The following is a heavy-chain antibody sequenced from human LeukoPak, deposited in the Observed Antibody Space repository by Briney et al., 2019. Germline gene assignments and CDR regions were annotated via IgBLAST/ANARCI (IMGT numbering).Heavy chain of an antibody. J-gene: IGHJ6*03. V-gene: IGHV3-53*01. CDR3: AREKLYYYYMDV. CDR1: GFSVSSNY. Sequence: PGGSLRLSCAASGFSVSSNYMSWVRQAPGKGLEWVSVIYSGGSTYYADSVKGRFTISRDNSKNTLYLQMNSLRAEDTAVYYCAREKLYYYYMDVWGKGTTVTVSS. CDR2: IYSGGST.